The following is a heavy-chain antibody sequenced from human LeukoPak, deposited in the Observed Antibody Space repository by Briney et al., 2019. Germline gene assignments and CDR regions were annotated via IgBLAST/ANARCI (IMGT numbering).Heavy chain of an antibody. CDR3: AREGDTVMARRYFDY. CDR1: GYTFTSYY. J-gene: IGHJ4*02. V-gene: IGHV1-46*01. CDR2: INPSGGST. D-gene: IGHD5-18*01. Sequence: ASVKVSCKASGYTFTSYYMHWVRQAPGQGLEWMGVINPSGGSTSYAQEFQGRVTMTGDTSTTTVYMELSSLRSEDTAVYYCAREGDTVMARRYFDYWGQGTLVTVSS.